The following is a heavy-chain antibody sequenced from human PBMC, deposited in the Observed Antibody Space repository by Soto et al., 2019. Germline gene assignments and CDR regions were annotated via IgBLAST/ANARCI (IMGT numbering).Heavy chain of an antibody. CDR1: GVSISDTSYY. Sequence: LQLQESGPGLVKPAETLSLTCNVSGVSISDTSYYWGWIRQPPGQGLEWIGTIYFNGNTFYNPSLKSRLTISVDTSKNQFSLRLTSVTAADAAVYYCARQGSYWGQGTLVAGSS. V-gene: IGHV4-39*01. CDR2: IYFNGNT. CDR3: ARQGSY. J-gene: IGHJ4*02.